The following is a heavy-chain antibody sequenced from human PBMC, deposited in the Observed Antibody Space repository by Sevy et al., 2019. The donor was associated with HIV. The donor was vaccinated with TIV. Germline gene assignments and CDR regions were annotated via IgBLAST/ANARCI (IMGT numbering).Heavy chain of an antibody. Sequence: GGSLRLSCAASGFAFSTHAMHWVRQAPGKGLEWVANINQGGSEKYYVDSVKGRFTISRDNAKNSLFLQMNSLRAEDTAVYYRARALAAAASSWGQGALVTVSS. CDR3: ARALAAAASS. CDR1: GFAFSTHA. D-gene: IGHD6-13*01. CDR2: INQGGSEK. J-gene: IGHJ5*02. V-gene: IGHV3-7*01.